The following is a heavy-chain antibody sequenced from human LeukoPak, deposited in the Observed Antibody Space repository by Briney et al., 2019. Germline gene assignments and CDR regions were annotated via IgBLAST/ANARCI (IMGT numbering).Heavy chain of an antibody. CDR2: ISPYNGNT. Sequence: ASVKVSCKTSGYTFISYGVTWVRQAPGQGLEWMGWISPYNGNTHYAESLQGRVSMTTDTSTSTAYMELRSLRSDDTAVYYCARHITMIVVVPTGAFDIWGQGTMVTVSS. D-gene: IGHD3-22*01. J-gene: IGHJ3*02. CDR1: GYTFISYG. CDR3: ARHITMIVVVPTGAFDI. V-gene: IGHV1-18*01.